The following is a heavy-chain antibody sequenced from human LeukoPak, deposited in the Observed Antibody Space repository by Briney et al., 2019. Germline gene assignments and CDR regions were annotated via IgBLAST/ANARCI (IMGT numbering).Heavy chain of an antibody. Sequence: GGSLRLSCAVSGFTFSSFDMNWVRQAPGKGLEWVSYISTMSSTKYYADSVKGRFTISRDNAKNTLYLQMNSLRAEDTAVYYCARPGIALAGDYWGQGALVTVSS. J-gene: IGHJ4*02. D-gene: IGHD6-19*01. CDR2: ISTMSSTK. CDR3: ARPGIALAGDY. V-gene: IGHV3-48*04. CDR1: GFTFSSFD.